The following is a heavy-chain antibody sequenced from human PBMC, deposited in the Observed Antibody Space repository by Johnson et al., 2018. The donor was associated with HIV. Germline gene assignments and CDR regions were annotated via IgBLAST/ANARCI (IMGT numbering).Heavy chain of an antibody. J-gene: IGHJ3*01. CDR1: GFTFSNYV. CDR3: ARTIGDRPGGAFDV. Sequence: QVQLVESGGGVVQPGRSLRLSCAASGFTFSNYVMIWVRQAPGRGLEWVALVSFDGSNKYFADSVKGRFTISRDNSKNTVRLQMNSLKAEDTGLYYCARTIGDRPGGAFDVWGQGTMVTVSS. D-gene: IGHD6-6*01. CDR2: VSFDGSNK. V-gene: IGHV3-30-3*01.